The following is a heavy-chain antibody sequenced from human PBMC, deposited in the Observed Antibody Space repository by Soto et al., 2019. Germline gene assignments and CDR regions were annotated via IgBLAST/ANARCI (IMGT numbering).Heavy chain of an antibody. D-gene: IGHD2-2*01. J-gene: IGHJ6*02. V-gene: IGHV1-69*01. Sequence: QVQLVQSGAEVKKPGSSVKVSCKASGGTFSSYAISWVRQAPGQGLEWMGGIIPILGTANYAQKFQGRVTITSDESTSTAYMELSSLRSEDTAVYYCARDDPRVVVPAAMPYYYYGMDVWGQGTTVTVSS. CDR1: GGTFSSYA. CDR3: ARDDPRVVVPAAMPYYYYGMDV. CDR2: IIPILGTA.